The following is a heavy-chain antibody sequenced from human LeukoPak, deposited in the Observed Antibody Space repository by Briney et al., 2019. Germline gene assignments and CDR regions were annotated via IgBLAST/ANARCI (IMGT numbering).Heavy chain of an antibody. CDR2: IYSSGTAPYTPSPHARGRT. CDR3: ARGGAIPNRFDP. J-gene: IGHJ5*02. Sequence: PSETLSLTCIVSGASISSSYWSWIRQPAGKGLEWIGRIYSSGTAPYTPSPHARGRTHYTPSLKSRVSLSVDRSKRQISIKLNSVTAADTAIYYCARGGAIPNRFDPWGPGILVAVHS. D-gene: IGHD2-2*02. V-gene: IGHV4-4*07. CDR1: GASISSSY.